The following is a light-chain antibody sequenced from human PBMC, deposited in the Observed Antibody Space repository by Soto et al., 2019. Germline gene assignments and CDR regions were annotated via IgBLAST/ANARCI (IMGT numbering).Light chain of an antibody. Sequence: DIQMTQPPSTLSASVGDRVTITCRASQSISSWLAWYQQEPGKAPKLLIYDASSLESGVPSRFSGSGSGTEFTLTISSLQPDDFATYYCQQYNSYPWTFGQGTKV. CDR2: DAS. J-gene: IGKJ1*01. CDR3: QQYNSYPWT. CDR1: QSISSW. V-gene: IGKV1-5*01.